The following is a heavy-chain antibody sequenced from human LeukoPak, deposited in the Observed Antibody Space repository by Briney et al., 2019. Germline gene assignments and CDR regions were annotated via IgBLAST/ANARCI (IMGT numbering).Heavy chain of an antibody. CDR2: IYYSGGT. Sequence: IPSETLSLTCTVSGGSISSYYWSWIRQPPGKGLKWIGNIYYSGGTNYNPSLKSRVTISVDTSKNQFSLKLSSVTAADTAVYYCARVDPEWELPDYWGQGTLVTVSS. D-gene: IGHD1-26*01. J-gene: IGHJ4*02. CDR1: GGSISSYY. V-gene: IGHV4-59*01. CDR3: ARVDPEWELPDY.